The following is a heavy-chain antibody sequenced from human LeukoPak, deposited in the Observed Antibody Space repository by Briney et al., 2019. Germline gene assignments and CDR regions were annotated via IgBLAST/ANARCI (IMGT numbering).Heavy chain of an antibody. CDR1: GGTFSSYA. Sequence: GASVRVSCKASGGTFSSYAISWVRQAPGQGLEWMGGIIPIFGTANYAQKFQGRVTITADESTSTAYMELSSLRSEDTAVYYCARQMYSGSFGDYWGQGTLVTVSS. D-gene: IGHD1-26*01. CDR2: IIPIFGTA. CDR3: ARQMYSGSFGDY. V-gene: IGHV1-69*13. J-gene: IGHJ4*02.